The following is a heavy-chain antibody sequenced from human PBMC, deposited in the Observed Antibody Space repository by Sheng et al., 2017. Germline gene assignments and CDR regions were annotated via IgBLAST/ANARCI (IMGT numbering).Heavy chain of an antibody. D-gene: IGHD1-1*01. Sequence: QVQLVQSGAEVKKPGSSVKVSCKVSGGGFSTFGISWVRQAPGQGLEWMGGIIPMFGSGNSAQKFQGRVTITVDSSTATAYMELSRLTSEDTALYFCARNNVDVPSPFEFWGQGNPGHRLR. CDR2: IIPMFGSG. CDR3: ARNNVDVPSPFEF. V-gene: IGHV1-69*13. CDR1: GGGFSTFG. J-gene: IGHJ4*02.